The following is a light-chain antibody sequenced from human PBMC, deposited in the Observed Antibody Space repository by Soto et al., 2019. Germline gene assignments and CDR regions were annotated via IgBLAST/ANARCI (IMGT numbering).Light chain of an antibody. CDR1: QSISSY. V-gene: IGKV1-39*01. J-gene: IGKJ1*01. CDR2: AAS. CDR3: QQSYSTPRT. Sequence: IQMTQSPSSLSASVGDRVTITCRASQSISSYLNWYQQKPGKAPKLLIYAASSLQRGVPSRFSGSASATDLPLPISSLQPEDFATYYCQQSYSTPRTFGQGTKVDIK.